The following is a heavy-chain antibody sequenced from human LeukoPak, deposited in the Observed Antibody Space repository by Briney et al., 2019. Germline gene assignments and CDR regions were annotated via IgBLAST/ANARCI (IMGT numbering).Heavy chain of an antibody. CDR2: INHSGST. J-gene: IGHJ6*02. Sequence: PSETLSLTCAVYGGSFSGYYWSWIRQPPGKGLEWIGEINHSGSTNYNPSLKSRVTISVDTPKNQFSLKLSSVTAADTAVYYCARGVVVTAPPYYYYGMDVWGQGTTVTVSS. CDR3: ARGVVVTAPPYYYYGMDV. CDR1: GGSFSGYY. D-gene: IGHD2-21*02. V-gene: IGHV4-34*01.